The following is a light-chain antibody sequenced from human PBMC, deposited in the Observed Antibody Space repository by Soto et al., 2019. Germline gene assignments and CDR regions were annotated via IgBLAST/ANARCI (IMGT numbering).Light chain of an antibody. CDR2: LNSDGSH. V-gene: IGLV4-69*01. CDR1: SGHSSYA. CDR3: QTWSSGIRV. Sequence: QLVLTHSPSASASLGASVKLTCTLSSGHSSYAIAWHQQQPEKGPRYLMKLNSDGSHSKGDGIPDRFSGSSSGTERYLTISSLQSEDEADYYCQTWSSGIRVFGGGTQLTVL. J-gene: IGLJ3*02.